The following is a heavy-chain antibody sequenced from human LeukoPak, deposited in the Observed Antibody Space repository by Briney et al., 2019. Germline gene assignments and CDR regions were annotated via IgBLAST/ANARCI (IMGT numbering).Heavy chain of an antibody. CDR1: GYTFTSYG. D-gene: IGHD3-10*01. CDR3: ARDDNYGSGQPDD. CDR2: ISGYNGNT. V-gene: IGHV1-18*01. Sequence: ASVKVSCKASGYTFTSYGITWVRQAPGQGLEWMGWISGYNGNTNYAQKFQGRVTMTTDTSASTVYMELRSLRSDDTAVYYCARDDNYGSGQPDDWGQGTLVTVSS. J-gene: IGHJ4*02.